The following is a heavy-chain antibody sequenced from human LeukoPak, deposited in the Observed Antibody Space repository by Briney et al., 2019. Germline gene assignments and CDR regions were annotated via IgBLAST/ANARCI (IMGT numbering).Heavy chain of an antibody. Sequence: SGGSLRLSCAASGFTLSNYWMHWVRQAPGKGLVWVSRINTDGSTTNYADSVKGRFTISRDNAKNTLHLQMNSLRAEDTAVYYCVRSRAGGFDYWGQGTLVTVSS. CDR3: VRSRAGGFDY. CDR2: INTDGSTT. D-gene: IGHD3-10*01. CDR1: GFTLSNYW. J-gene: IGHJ4*02. V-gene: IGHV3-74*01.